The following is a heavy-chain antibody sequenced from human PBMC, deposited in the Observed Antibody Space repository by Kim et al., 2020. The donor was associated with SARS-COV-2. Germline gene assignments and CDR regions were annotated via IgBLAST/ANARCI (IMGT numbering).Heavy chain of an antibody. Sequence: GGSLRLSCAASGFSFSSYSMSWVRQAPGKGLEWVSGISGSGENTYYADSVKGRFTISRDNPKNTVYLQVNSLTAEDTAVYYCAKRVAVYGGLFDYWGQGT. V-gene: IGHV3-23*01. CDR3: AKRVAVYGGLFDY. D-gene: IGHD3-16*01. CDR1: GFSFSSYS. CDR2: ISGSGENT. J-gene: IGHJ4*02.